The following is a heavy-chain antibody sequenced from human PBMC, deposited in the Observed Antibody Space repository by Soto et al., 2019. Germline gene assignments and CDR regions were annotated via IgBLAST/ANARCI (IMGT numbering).Heavy chain of an antibody. CDR1: GGAVSSGTYY. J-gene: IGHJ5*02. V-gene: IGHV4-61*01. Sequence: SETLSLTCTVSGGAVSSGTYYWSWIRQPPGKGLEWIGHIYFTGSTNYNPSLKSRVTMSLDTSRNQFSLKLSSVTAADTAVYYCTRGPPRVQWFDPWGLGTMVTVSS. CDR2: IYFTGST. CDR3: TRGPPRVQWFDP.